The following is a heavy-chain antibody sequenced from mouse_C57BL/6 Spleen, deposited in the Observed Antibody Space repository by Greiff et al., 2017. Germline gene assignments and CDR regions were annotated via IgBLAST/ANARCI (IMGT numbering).Heavy chain of an antibody. J-gene: IGHJ1*03. CDR1: GYTFTEYT. V-gene: IGHV1-62-2*01. CDR3: ARHEEAYYYGSSWGFDV. Sequence: VKLMESGAELVKPGASVKLSCKASGYTFTEYTIHWVKQRSGQGLEWIGWFYPGSGIIKYNEKFKDKATLTADKCSSTVYMELSRLTSEDSAVYFCARHEEAYYYGSSWGFDVWGTGTTVTVSS. D-gene: IGHD1-1*01. CDR2: FYPGSGII.